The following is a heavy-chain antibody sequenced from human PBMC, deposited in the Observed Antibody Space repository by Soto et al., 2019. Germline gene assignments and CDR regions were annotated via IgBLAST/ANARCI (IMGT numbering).Heavy chain of an antibody. Sequence: VASVKVSCKASGGTFSSYAISWVRQAPGQGLEWMGGIIPIFGTANYAQKFQGRVTITADESTSTAYMELSSLRSEDTAVYYCARAEQLVPPFDYWGQGTLVTVSS. J-gene: IGHJ4*02. CDR1: GGTFSSYA. CDR2: IIPIFGTA. CDR3: ARAEQLVPPFDY. V-gene: IGHV1-69*13. D-gene: IGHD6-6*01.